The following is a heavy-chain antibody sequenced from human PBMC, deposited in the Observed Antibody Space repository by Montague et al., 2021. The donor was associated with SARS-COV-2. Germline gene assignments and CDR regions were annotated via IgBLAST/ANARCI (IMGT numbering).Heavy chain of an antibody. CDR1: GDSVSSHSAA. J-gene: IGHJ6*02. Sequence: CAISGDSVSSHSAAWNWIRQSPPRGLEWLGRTYYRSKWYNDYAVSVKIRITINPDTSKNQFSLQLNSVTPEDTAVYDCVRGYPPPLWFGELAYDGMDVWGQGTTVTVSS. D-gene: IGHD3-10*01. CDR2: TYYRSKWYN. V-gene: IGHV6-1*01. CDR3: VRGYPPPLWFGELAYDGMDV.